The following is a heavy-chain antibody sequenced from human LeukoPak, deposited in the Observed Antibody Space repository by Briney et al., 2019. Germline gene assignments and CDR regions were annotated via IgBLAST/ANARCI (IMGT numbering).Heavy chain of an antibody. CDR3: AMATWVGGLDY. D-gene: IGHD1-26*01. Sequence: GGSLRLSCAASGFTFSTYWMHWVRQAPGKGLVWVSRINGDGSSTYYADSVKGRFTISRDNSKNTLYLQMNNLRAEDTAVYYCAMATWVGGLDYWGQGTLVTVSS. V-gene: IGHV3-74*01. CDR1: GFTFSTYW. J-gene: IGHJ4*02. CDR2: INGDGSST.